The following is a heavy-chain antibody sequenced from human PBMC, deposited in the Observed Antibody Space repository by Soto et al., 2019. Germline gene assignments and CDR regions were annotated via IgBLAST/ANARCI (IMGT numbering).Heavy chain of an antibody. V-gene: IGHV3-30-3*01. CDR3: ASLESIAARPYYFDY. Sequence: GGSLRLSCAASGFTFSSYAMHWVRQAPGKGLEWVAVISYDGSNKYYADSVKGRFTISRDNSKNTLYLQMNSLRAEDTAVYYCASLESIAARPYYFDYWGQGSMVAVSS. J-gene: IGHJ4*02. CDR1: GFTFSSYA. CDR2: ISYDGSNK. D-gene: IGHD6-6*01.